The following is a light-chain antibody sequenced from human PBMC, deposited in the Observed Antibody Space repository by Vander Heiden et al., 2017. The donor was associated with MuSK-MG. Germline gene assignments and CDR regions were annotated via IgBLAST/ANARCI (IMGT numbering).Light chain of an antibody. CDR1: RTDVGSYHL. CDR3: CSYADSSTFRVV. Sequence: VSGSAGESSSITCAGSRTDVGSYHLVSWYQQHPGKAPKRIVYEVSKWPSGVSNRFSGSKSGNTASPTISGPQAEDEAEYYYCSYADSSTFRVVFGTGTKLTVL. J-gene: IGLJ2*01. CDR2: EVS. V-gene: IGLV2-23*02.